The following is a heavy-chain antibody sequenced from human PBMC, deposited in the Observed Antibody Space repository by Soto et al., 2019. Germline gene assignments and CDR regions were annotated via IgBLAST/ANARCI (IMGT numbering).Heavy chain of an antibody. CDR3: AKATATGGGAFDI. D-gene: IGHD2-8*02. J-gene: IGHJ3*02. Sequence: GSLRLSSAASGXTCSSYEMSWVRQAPGKGLEWVSTILVDGRTFYVDSVKGRFTISRDNSKNTVYLQMNSLTAGDTALYYCAKATATGGGAFDICGQGTMVTVSS. V-gene: IGHV3-23*01. CDR2: ILVDGRT. CDR1: GXTCSSYE.